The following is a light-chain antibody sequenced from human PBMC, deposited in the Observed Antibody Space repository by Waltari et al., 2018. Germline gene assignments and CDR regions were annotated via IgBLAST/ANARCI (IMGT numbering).Light chain of an antibody. Sequence: QSALTQPPSASGSPGQSVTISCTGTSSDIVGYNYVSWYQQHPGKAPKLMIYEVSKRPSGVPDLFSGSKSGNTASLTVSGLQAEDEADYYCASYAGTNGVFGTGTKVTVL. CDR2: EVS. CDR1: SSDIVGYNY. J-gene: IGLJ1*01. V-gene: IGLV2-8*01. CDR3: ASYAGTNGV.